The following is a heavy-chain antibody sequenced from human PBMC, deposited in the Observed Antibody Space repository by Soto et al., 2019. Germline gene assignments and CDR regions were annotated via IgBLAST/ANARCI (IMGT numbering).Heavy chain of an antibody. CDR3: AREVDSVYYDSSGYTFDY. Sequence: ASVKVSCKASGYTFTSYGISWVRLAPGQGLEWMGWISAYNGNTNYAQKLQGRVTMTTDTSTSTAYMELRSLRSDDTAVYYCAREVDSVYYDSSGYTFDYWGQGTLVTVSS. V-gene: IGHV1-18*01. J-gene: IGHJ4*02. CDR2: ISAYNGNT. D-gene: IGHD3-22*01. CDR1: GYTFTSYG.